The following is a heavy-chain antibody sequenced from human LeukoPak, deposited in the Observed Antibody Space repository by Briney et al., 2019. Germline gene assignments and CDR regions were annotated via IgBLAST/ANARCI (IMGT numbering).Heavy chain of an antibody. CDR2: IKKKTDGGTT. Sequence: GGSLRLSCAVSGFTVSNAWMSWVRQAPGKGLEWVGRIKKKTDGGTTEYAAPVEGRFTISRDDSKNTLYLQMNSLKAEDTAVYYCTTFAEFRSGNSFDPWGQGTLVTVSS. D-gene: IGHD3-3*01. CDR3: TTFAEFRSGNSFDP. V-gene: IGHV3-15*01. J-gene: IGHJ5*02. CDR1: GFTVSNAW.